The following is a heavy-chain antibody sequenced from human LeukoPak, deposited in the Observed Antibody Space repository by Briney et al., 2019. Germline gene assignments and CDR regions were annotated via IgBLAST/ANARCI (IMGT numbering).Heavy chain of an antibody. V-gene: IGHV1-69*13. CDR1: GGTFSSYA. CDR3: AREPGLRAPFDY. Sequence: GASVKVSCKASGGTFSSYAISWVRQAPGQGLEWMGGIIPIFGTANYAQKFQGRVTITADESTSTAYMELSSLRSEDTAVYYCAREPGLRAPFDYWGQGTLVTVSS. J-gene: IGHJ4*02. D-gene: IGHD2-2*01. CDR2: IIPIFGTA.